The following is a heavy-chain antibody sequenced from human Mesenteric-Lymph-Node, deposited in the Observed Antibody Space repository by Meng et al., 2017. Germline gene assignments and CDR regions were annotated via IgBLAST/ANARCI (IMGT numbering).Heavy chain of an antibody. CDR2: INPNSGGT. Sequence: QVQVVQSGAEVKKPGASVKVSCKASGYTFTSYGISWVRQAPGQGLEWMGRINPNSGGTNYAQKFQGRVTMTRDTSISTAYMELSRLRSDDTAVYYCARESSDYWGQGTLVTVSS. V-gene: IGHV1-2*06. CDR3: ARESSDY. J-gene: IGHJ4*02. CDR1: GYTFTSYG.